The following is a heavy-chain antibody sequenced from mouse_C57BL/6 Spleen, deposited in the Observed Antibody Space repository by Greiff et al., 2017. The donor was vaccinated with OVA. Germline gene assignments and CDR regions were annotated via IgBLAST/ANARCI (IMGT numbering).Heavy chain of an antibody. CDR3: ARSSRGSYYFDY. Sequence: VQLQQSGAELVRPGTSVKVSCKASGYAFTNYLIEWVKPRPGPGLEWIGVLNPGSGGTNYNEKFKGKATLTADTSSSPAYLQLSRLTSEDSAVDVCARSSRGSYYFDYWGQGTTLTVSS. V-gene: IGHV1-54*01. J-gene: IGHJ2*01. CDR2: LNPGSGGT. CDR1: GYAFTNYL. D-gene: IGHD3-1*01.